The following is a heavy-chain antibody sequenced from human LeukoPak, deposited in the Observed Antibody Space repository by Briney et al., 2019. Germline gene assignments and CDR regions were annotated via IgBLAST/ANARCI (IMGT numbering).Heavy chain of an antibody. CDR3: ARAGRVGGRYYYDSSGYVDY. V-gene: IGHV3-66*01. Sequence: GGSLRLSCAASGFTVSSNYMSWVRQAPGKGLEWVSVIYSGGSTYYADSVKGRSTISRDNSKNTLYLQMNSLRAEDTAVYYCARAGRVGGRYYYDSSGYVDYWGQGTLVTVSS. CDR1: GFTVSSNY. D-gene: IGHD3-22*01. J-gene: IGHJ4*02. CDR2: IYSGGST.